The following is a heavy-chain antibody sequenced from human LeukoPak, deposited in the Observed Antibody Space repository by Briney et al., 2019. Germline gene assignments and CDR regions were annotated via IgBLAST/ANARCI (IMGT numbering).Heavy chain of an antibody. J-gene: IGHJ4*02. D-gene: IGHD3-9*01. Sequence: GASVKVSCKASGYTFTSYYMHWVRQAPGQGLEWMGIINPSGGSTSYARKFQGRVTMTRDTSTSTVYMELSSLRSEDTAVYYCARVGPIRYFELYYFDYWGQGTLVTVSS. CDR1: GYTFTSYY. V-gene: IGHV1-46*01. CDR3: ARVGPIRYFELYYFDY. CDR2: INPSGGST.